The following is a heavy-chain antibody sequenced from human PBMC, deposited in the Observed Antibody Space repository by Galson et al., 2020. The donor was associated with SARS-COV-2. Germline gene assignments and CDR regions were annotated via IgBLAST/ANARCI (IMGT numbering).Heavy chain of an antibody. J-gene: IGHJ4*02. D-gene: IGHD3-16*02. CDR3: TTNRYYDDGGGSYRYIDY. Sequence: GGSLRLSCAASGFTFSNAWMSWVRQAPGKGLEWVGRIKSKTDGGTTDYAAPVKGRFTISRDDSKNTLYLQMNSLKTEDTAVYYCTTNRYYDDGGGSYRYIDYWGQGTLVTVSS. CDR1: GFTFSNAW. V-gene: IGHV3-15*01. CDR2: IKSKTDGGTT.